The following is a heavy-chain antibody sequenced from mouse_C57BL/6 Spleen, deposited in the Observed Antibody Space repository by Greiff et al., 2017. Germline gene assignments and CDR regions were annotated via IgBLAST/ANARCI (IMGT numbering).Heavy chain of an antibody. V-gene: IGHV14-2*01. CDR3: ARIYGSRRYYFDY. CDR2: IDPEDGET. Sequence: EVKLMESGAELVKPGASVKLSCTASGFNIKDYYMHWVKQRTEQGLEWIGRIDPEDGETKYAPKFQGKATITADTSSNTAYLQLSSLTSEDTAVYYCARIYGSRRYYFDYWGQGTTLTVSS. D-gene: IGHD1-1*01. J-gene: IGHJ2*01. CDR1: GFNIKDYY.